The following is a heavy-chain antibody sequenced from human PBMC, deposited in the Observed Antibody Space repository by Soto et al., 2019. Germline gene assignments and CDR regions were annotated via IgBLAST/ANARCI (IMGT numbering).Heavy chain of an antibody. D-gene: IGHD6-25*01. CDR2: ISYDGSNK. J-gene: IGHJ4*02. CDR3: ASVDLAAYY. Sequence: PGGSLRLSCAASGFTFSSYTMHWVRQAPGKGLEWVVVISYDGSNKYYADSVKGRFTISRDNSKNTLYLQMNSLRAEDTALYYCASVDLAAYYWGQGTLVTVSS. V-gene: IGHV3-30-3*01. CDR1: GFTFSSYT.